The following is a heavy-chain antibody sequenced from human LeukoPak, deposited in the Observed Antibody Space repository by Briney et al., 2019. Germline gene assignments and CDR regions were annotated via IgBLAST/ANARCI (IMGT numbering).Heavy chain of an antibody. CDR3: VRGIVVVAQLGYYFYYMDV. D-gene: IGHD2-15*01. CDR2: IYTSGST. Sequence: SETLSLTCTVSGGSISSGSYYWSWIRQPAGKGLEWIGRIYTSGSTNYNPSLKSRVTISVDTSKNQFSLKLSSVTAADTAVYYCVRGIVVVAQLGYYFYYMDVWGKGTTVTISS. CDR1: GGSISSGSYY. J-gene: IGHJ6*03. V-gene: IGHV4-61*02.